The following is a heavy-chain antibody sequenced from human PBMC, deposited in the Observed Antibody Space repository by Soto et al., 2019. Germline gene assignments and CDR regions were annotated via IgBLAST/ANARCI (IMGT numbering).Heavy chain of an antibody. D-gene: IGHD6-6*01. Sequence: QAQLVESGGGVVQPGRSLRLSCAASGFTFNTYGLHWVRQAPGKGLEWVAAISFDGGDQHYADSVKGRFTVSRDNSKNTLFQQMDSLRAEDTAVYYCAKDSNLIAAVSGGWFHPWGQGTLVIVSS. CDR3: AKDSNLIAAVSGGWFHP. CDR1: GFTFNTYG. J-gene: IGHJ5*02. CDR2: ISFDGGDQ. V-gene: IGHV3-30*18.